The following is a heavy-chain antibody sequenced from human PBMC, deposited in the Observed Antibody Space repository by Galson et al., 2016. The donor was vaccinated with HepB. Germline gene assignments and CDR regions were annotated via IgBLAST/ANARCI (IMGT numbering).Heavy chain of an antibody. CDR1: GFPSSAYV. J-gene: IGHJ6*02. Sequence: SLRLSCAVSGFPSSAYVMAWIRQTPERGLECISYIDARSDVIHHSDSVEGRFTISRDNAQSLLYLQMNNLRADDTALYYCVRGNYGFDVWGPGATVTVSS. CDR3: VRGNYGFDV. V-gene: IGHV3-11*01. CDR2: IDARSDVI.